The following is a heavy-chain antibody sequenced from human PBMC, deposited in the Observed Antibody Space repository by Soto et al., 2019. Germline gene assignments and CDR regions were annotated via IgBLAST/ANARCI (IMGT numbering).Heavy chain of an antibody. Sequence: KPSETLSLTCTVSGGSISSGGYYWSWIRQHPGKGLEWIGYIYYSGSTYYNPSLKSRVTISVDTSKNQFSLKLSSVTAADTAVYYCARFLRNYYGSGSAGGVDYWGQGTLVTVSS. V-gene: IGHV4-31*03. CDR1: GGSISSGGYY. J-gene: IGHJ4*02. D-gene: IGHD3-10*01. CDR3: ARFLRNYYGSGSAGGVDY. CDR2: IYYSGST.